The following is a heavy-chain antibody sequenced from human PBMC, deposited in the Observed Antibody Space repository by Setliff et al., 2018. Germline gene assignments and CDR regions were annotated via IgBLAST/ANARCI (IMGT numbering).Heavy chain of an antibody. Sequence: PGGSLRLSCAASGFTFSSYNMDWVRQAPGKGLEWVSYINSRSSTIFYADSVKGRFTISRDNVKNSLFLQMNSLRVEDTALYYCARDRIAAADAIHYYYFAMDVWGQGTTVTVSS. CDR1: GFTFSSYN. J-gene: IGHJ6*02. D-gene: IGHD6-13*01. V-gene: IGHV3-48*01. CDR2: INSRSSTI. CDR3: ARDRIAAADAIHYYYFAMDV.